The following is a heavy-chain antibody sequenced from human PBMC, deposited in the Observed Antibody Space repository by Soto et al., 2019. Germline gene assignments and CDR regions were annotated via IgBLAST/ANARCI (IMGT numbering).Heavy chain of an antibody. CDR2: ISYDGSNK. CDR1: GFTFSSYG. J-gene: IGHJ4*02. V-gene: IGHV3-33*05. D-gene: IGHD6-13*01. Sequence: GGSLRLSCAASGFTFSSYGMHWVRQAPGKGLEWVAVISYDGSNKNYADSVKGRFTISRDNSKNTLYLQMNSLRAEDTAVYYCAKDQGSSWYEIDYWGQGTLVTVSS. CDR3: AKDQGSSWYEIDY.